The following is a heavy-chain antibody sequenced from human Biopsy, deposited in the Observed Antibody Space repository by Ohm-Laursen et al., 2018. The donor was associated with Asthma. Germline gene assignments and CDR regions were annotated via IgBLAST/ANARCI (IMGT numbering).Heavy chain of an antibody. V-gene: IGHV4-39*01. CDR3: VRGSSSWHHGPFHYYYGLDV. Sequence: SDTLSLTCSLSSGSGGYMRSGNYYWGWIRQPPGKGLERIGSIYYSGTTYYNPSLESRVTVSADTSKNQVSLNITSVTAADTAVYYCVRGSSSWHHGPFHYYYGLDVWGQGTTATVSS. CDR1: SGSGGYMRSGNYY. D-gene: IGHD6-13*01. J-gene: IGHJ6*02. CDR2: IYYSGTT.